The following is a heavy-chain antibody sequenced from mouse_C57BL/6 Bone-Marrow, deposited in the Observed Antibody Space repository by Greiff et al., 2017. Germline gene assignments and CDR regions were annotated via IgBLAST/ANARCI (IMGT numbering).Heavy chain of an antibody. Sequence: QVQLQQPGAELVMPGASVKLSCKASGYTFTSYWMHWVKQRPGQGLEWIGEIDPSDSYTNYNQKFKGKSTLTVDKSSSTAYMQLSNLTSADSAVYYCAREDYWGGEGFDYWGQGTTLTVSS. CDR1: GYTFTSYW. V-gene: IGHV1-69*01. J-gene: IGHJ2*01. CDR3: AREDYWGGEGFDY. CDR2: IDPSDSYT. D-gene: IGHD2-13*01.